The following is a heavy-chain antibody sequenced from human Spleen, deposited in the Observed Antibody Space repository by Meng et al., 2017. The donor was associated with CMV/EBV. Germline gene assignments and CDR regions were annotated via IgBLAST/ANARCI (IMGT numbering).Heavy chain of an antibody. CDR2: ISYDGSNK. D-gene: IGHD3/OR15-3a*01. Sequence: VQLVESGGGLIQPGGSLRLSCAASGFTVSSYYMNWVRQAPGKGLEWVAVISYDGSNKYYADSVKGRFTISRDNSENTLFLQMNSLRDEDTAVYYCARGKFLWTGHFDYWGQGTLVTVSS. J-gene: IGHJ4*02. CDR3: ARGKFLWTGHFDY. V-gene: IGHV3-30-3*01. CDR1: GFTVSSYY.